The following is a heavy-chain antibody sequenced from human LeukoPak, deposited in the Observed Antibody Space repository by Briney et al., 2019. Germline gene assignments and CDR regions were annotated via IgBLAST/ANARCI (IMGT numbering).Heavy chain of an antibody. CDR1: GVXFSRDW. D-gene: IGHD7-27*01. V-gene: IGHV3-74*01. J-gene: IGHJ4*02. CDR3: VRALMGTSDH. Sequence: PGGSLRLSCEASGVXFSRDWMHWVRQGPGKGLVWVSRMNSDGSTTNYADSVKGRFTISRDNAKNTLYLQMNSLRAEDTAVYYCVRALMGTSDHWGQGSLVTVSS. CDR2: MNSDGSTT.